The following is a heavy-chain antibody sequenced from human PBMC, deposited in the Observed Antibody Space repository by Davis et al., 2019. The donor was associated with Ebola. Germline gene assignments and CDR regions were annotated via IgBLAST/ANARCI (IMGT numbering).Heavy chain of an antibody. CDR3: AVGTTVTTWDYYYGMDV. CDR2: IIPILGIA. CDR1: GGTFSSYA. Sequence: SVKVSCKASGGTFSSYAISWVRQAPGQGLEWMGRIIPILGIANYAQKFQGRVTITADKSTSTAYMELSSLRSEDTAVYYCAVGTTVTTWDYYYGMDVWGQGTTVTVSS. D-gene: IGHD4-17*01. V-gene: IGHV1-69*04. J-gene: IGHJ6*02.